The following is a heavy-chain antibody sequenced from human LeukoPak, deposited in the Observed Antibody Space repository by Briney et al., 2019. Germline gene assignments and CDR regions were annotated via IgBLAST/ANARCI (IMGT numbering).Heavy chain of an antibody. CDR2: INHSVST. CDR3: ARGIKRFGELILY. D-gene: IGHD3-10*01. J-gene: IGHJ4*02. CDR1: GGSFSGYY. Sequence: KTAETLSLTCAVDGGSFSGYYWSWIRQPPGKGLGWIGEINHSVSTNYNPSLKSRVTISVDTSKNQFSLKPSSVTAADTAVYYCARGIKRFGELILYWGQGTLVTVSS. V-gene: IGHV4-34*01.